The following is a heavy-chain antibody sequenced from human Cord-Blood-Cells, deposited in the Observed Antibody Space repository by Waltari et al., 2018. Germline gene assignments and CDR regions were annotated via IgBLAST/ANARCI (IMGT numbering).Heavy chain of an antibody. V-gene: IGHV3-48*02. J-gene: IGHJ4*02. CDR1: GFTFSSYS. CDR2: ISSSSSTI. Sequence: EVQLVESGGGLVQPGGSLRLSCAASGFTFSSYSMNWVRQVPGKGLEWVSYISSSSSTIYYADSVKGRFTISRDNAKNSLYLQMNSLRDEDTAVYYCARDMVEQQLVLFDYWGQGTLVTVSS. D-gene: IGHD6-13*01. CDR3: ARDMVEQQLVLFDY.